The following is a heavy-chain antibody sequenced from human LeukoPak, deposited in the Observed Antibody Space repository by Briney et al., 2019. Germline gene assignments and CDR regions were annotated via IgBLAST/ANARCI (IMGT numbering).Heavy chain of an antibody. D-gene: IGHD3-3*01. J-gene: IGHJ4*02. CDR2: ISGSGGST. V-gene: IGHV3-23*01. CDR1: GFTFSSYA. Sequence: GGSLRLSCAASGFTFSSYAMSWVRQAPGKGLEWVSAISGSGGSTYYADSVKGRFTISRDNPKNTLYLQMNSLRAEDTAVYYCAKGGFGFEVLRFLEWLTYYFDYWGQGTLVTVSS. CDR3: AKGGFGFEVLRFLEWLTYYFDY.